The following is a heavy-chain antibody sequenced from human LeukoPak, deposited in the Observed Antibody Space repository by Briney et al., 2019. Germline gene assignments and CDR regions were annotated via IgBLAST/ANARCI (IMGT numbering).Heavy chain of an antibody. Sequence: SETLSLTCTVSGGSISSYYWSWIRQPPGKGLEWIGYINYSGSTNYNPSLKSRVTISLDTSKNQFSLKLNSVTAADTAVYYCARDDYRDYFYYGLDVWGQGTTVTVSS. CDR2: INYSGST. CDR1: GGSISSYY. D-gene: IGHD4-17*01. CDR3: ARDDYRDYFYYGLDV. J-gene: IGHJ6*02. V-gene: IGHV4-59*01.